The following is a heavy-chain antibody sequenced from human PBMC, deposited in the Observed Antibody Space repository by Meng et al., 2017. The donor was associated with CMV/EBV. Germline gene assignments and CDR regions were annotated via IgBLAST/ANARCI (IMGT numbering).Heavy chain of an antibody. CDR2: IYYSGST. Sequence: ARPPASGPGLVKPSQTLSLTCTVSGGSISSGDYYWSWIRQPPGKGLEWIGYIYYSGSTYYNPSLKSRVTISVDTSKNQFSLKLSSVTAADTAVYYCARVTSRVAGAFDYWGQGTLVTVSS. CDR1: GGSISSGDYY. CDR3: ARVTSRVAGAFDY. V-gene: IGHV4-30-4*08. J-gene: IGHJ4*02. D-gene: IGHD1-14*01.